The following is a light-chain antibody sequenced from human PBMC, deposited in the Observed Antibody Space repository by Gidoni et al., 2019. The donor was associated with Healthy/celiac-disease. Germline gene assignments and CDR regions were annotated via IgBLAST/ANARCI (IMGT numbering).Light chain of an antibody. CDR2: GAS. Sequence: EIVMTQSPATLSVSPGERATLSCRASQSVSSLLAWYQQKPGQAPRLLSYGASTRATGIPARFSGGGSGTEFTLTISTLQSADFAAYYCQQYKNWPSTFGQGTRLEIK. V-gene: IGKV3-15*01. CDR3: QQYKNWPST. J-gene: IGKJ5*01. CDR1: QSVSSL.